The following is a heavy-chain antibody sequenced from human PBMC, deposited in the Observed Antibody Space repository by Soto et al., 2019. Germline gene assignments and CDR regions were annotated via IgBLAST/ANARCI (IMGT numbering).Heavy chain of an antibody. V-gene: IGHV4-61*05. CDR1: GGSISSSTYY. J-gene: IGHJ5*02. CDR2: IYYSGST. CDR3: ASTRRYNWFDP. Sequence: SETLSLTCTVSGGSISSSTYYWGWIRQPPGKGLEWIGYIYYSGSTNYNPSLKSRVTISVDTSKNQFSLKLSSVTAADTAVYYCASTRRYNWFDPWGQGTLVTVSS. D-gene: IGHD1-1*01.